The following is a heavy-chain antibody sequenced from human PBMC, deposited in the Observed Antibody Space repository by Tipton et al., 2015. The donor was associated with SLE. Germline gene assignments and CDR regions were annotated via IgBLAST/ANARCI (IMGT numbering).Heavy chain of an antibody. Sequence: LRLSCAVSGYSSSSGYYWGWIRLSPGKGQEWIGSIYHSGSTYYNPSLKSRVTTSVDTSKNQFSLKLSSVTATDTAVYYCASEGVHYDFWSAATGAFDIWGHGTMVTVSS. D-gene: IGHD3-3*01. CDR2: IYHSGST. CDR1: GYSSSSGYY. J-gene: IGHJ3*02. CDR3: ASEGVHYDFWSAATGAFDI. V-gene: IGHV4-38-2*01.